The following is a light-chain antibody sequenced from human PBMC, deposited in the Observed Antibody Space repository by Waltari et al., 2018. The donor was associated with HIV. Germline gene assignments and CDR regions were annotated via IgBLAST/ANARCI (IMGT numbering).Light chain of an antibody. Sequence: QSALTQPPSASGSPGQSVTISCPGTSSDVGGYNSVSWYQLHPGKAPKLMIYEVSKRPSGVPDRFSGSKSGNTASLTVSGLQSEDEADYFCASYAGSTNVFGTGTKVTVL. CDR2: EVS. V-gene: IGLV2-8*01. CDR3: ASYAGSTNV. J-gene: IGLJ1*01. CDR1: SSDVGGYNS.